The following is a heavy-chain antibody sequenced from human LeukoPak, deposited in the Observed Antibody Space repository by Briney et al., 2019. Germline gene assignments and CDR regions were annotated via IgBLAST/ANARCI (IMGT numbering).Heavy chain of an antibody. J-gene: IGHJ4*02. CDR2: TYYRSKWYN. V-gene: IGHV6-1*01. CDR3: ARCLHGYGCLAYFDY. CDR1: GDSVSSNNAV. D-gene: IGHD5-18*01. Sequence: SQTLSLTCVISGDSVSSNNAVWSWIRQSPSRGLEWLGRTYYRSKWYNHYAESVKSRITITPDTSKNEFSLHLNSVTPEDTAVYYCARCLHGYGCLAYFDYWGQGTLVTVSS.